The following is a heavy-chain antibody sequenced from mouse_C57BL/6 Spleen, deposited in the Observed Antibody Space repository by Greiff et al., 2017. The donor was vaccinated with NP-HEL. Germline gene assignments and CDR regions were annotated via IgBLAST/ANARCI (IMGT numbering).Heavy chain of an antibody. V-gene: IGHV2-9-1*01. CDR1: GFSLTSYA. D-gene: IGHD1-1*01. CDR2: IWTGGGT. CDR3: ARNLNYGSSYGAMDY. J-gene: IGHJ4*01. Sequence: VMLVESGPGLVAPSQSLSITCTVSGFSLTSYAISWVRQPPGKGLEWLGVIWTGGGTNYNSALKSRLSISKDNSKSQVFLKMNSLQTDDTARYYCARNLNYGSSYGAMDYWGQGTSVTVSS.